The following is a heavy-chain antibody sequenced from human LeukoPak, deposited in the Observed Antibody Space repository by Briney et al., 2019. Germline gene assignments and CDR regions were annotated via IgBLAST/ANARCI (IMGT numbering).Heavy chain of an antibody. V-gene: IGHV1-69*05. J-gene: IGHJ6*03. CDR1: GGTFSSYA. CDR2: IIPIIGKA. Sequence: GASVKVSCKASGGTFSSYAISWVRQAPGQGLEWMGGIIPIIGKANYAQKFQGRVTITTDGSTSTAYMELSSLRSEDTAVYYCAAYVWGSYRYYYYYYMDVWGKGTTVTVSS. CDR3: AAYVWGSYRYYYYYYMDV. D-gene: IGHD3-16*02.